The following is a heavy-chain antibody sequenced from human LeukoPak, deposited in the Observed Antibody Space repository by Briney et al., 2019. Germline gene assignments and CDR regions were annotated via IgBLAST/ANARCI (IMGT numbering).Heavy chain of an antibody. CDR3: ARDGKVGVLLWFEEPLSGWFDP. J-gene: IGHJ5*02. Sequence: SVKVSCKASGGTFSSYAISWVRQAPGQGLEWMGGIIPIFGTANYAQKFQGRVTITADESTSTAYMELSSLRSEDTAVYYCARDGKVGVLLWFEEPLSGWFDPWGQGTLVTVSS. V-gene: IGHV1-69*13. CDR1: GGTFSSYA. CDR2: IIPIFGTA. D-gene: IGHD3-10*01.